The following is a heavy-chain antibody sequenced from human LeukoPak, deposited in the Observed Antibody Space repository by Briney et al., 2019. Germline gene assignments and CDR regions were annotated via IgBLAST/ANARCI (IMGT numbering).Heavy chain of an antibody. Sequence: SETLSLTCTVSGGSISTYYWNWIRQPPGKGLEWIGYIYYSGSTNYNPSLKSRVTISLDTSRNQFSLKLNSVTAADTAVYYCAKSNGYGLVDIWGQGTMVTVSS. V-gene: IGHV4-59*12. D-gene: IGHD3-10*01. CDR3: AKSNGYGLVDI. CDR1: GGSISTYY. J-gene: IGHJ3*02. CDR2: IYYSGST.